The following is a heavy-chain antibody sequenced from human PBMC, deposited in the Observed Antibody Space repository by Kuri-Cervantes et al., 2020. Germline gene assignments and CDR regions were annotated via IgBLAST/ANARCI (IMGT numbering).Heavy chain of an antibody. V-gene: IGHV3-9*01. CDR1: GFTFDDYA. D-gene: IGHD3-10*01. J-gene: IGHJ4*02. Sequence: SLKISCAASGFTFDDYAMHWVRQAPGKGLEWVSGISWNSGSIGYADSVKGRFTISRDNAKNSLYLQMNSLRAEDTAVYYCAGGVGAIINWGQGTLVTVSS. CDR2: ISWNSGSI. CDR3: AGGVGAIIN.